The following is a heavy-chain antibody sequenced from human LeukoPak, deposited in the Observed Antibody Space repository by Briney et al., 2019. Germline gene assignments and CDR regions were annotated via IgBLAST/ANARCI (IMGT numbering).Heavy chain of an antibody. CDR1: GFTFSSHW. V-gene: IGHV3-7*01. D-gene: IGHD1-26*01. CDR2: IKQDGSEK. J-gene: IGHJ4*02. CDR3: ARDYSGGSYSSGYFDY. Sequence: GGSLRLSCAASGFTFSSHWMSWVRQAPGKGLEWVANIKQDGSEKYYVDSVKGRFTISRDNAKNSLYLQMNSLRAEDTAVYYCARDYSGGSYSSGYFDYWGQGTLVTVSS.